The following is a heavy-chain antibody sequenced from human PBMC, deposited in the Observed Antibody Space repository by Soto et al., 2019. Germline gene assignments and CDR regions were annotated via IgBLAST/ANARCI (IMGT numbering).Heavy chain of an antibody. CDR3: ARGPGGFGDFSLDY. Sequence: QVQLQESGPGLVKPSETLSLTCTVSGGSINSYYWSWIRQPAGKGLEWIGRIYSGGSTNYNPSLKSRLTVSVDTSKNQFSLKLTYVTAADTAVYYCARGPGGFGDFSLDYWGQGTLVTVSS. D-gene: IGHD3-10*01. J-gene: IGHJ4*02. CDR1: GGSINSYY. CDR2: IYSGGST. V-gene: IGHV4-4*07.